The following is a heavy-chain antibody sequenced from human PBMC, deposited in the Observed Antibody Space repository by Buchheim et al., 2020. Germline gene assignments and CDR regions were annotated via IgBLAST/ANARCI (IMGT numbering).Heavy chain of an antibody. CDR1: GYSFTESA. CDR2: INTYTGDP. Sequence: QGQLVQSGSELKTPGASVKVSCKASGYSFTESALNWIRQAPGQGLEWMGWINTYTGDPTYAQGLTGRFVFSLDTSVNTAYLQINNLRVEDTSVYYCAKDFQDRMDVWGQGTT. J-gene: IGHJ6*02. CDR3: AKDFQDRMDV. V-gene: IGHV7-4-1*02. D-gene: IGHD3-22*01.